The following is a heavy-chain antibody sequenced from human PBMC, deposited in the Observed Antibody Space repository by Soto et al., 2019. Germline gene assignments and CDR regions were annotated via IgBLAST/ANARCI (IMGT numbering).Heavy chain of an antibody. V-gene: IGHV4-61*01. D-gene: IGHD3-10*01. Sequence: QVQLQESGPGLVKPSETLSLTCTVSGGSVSSGSYYWSWIRQPPGKGLEWIGYIYYSGSTNYNPSLQRPITQSVDTSQDQFSPKPGPVAGADHVVYYCARKPGNGERDFDYWGQGTPVTVSS. CDR3: ARKPGNGERDFDY. CDR2: IYYSGST. J-gene: IGHJ4*01. CDR1: GGSVSSGSYY.